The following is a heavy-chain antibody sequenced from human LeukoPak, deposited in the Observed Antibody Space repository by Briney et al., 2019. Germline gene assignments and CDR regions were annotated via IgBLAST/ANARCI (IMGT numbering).Heavy chain of an antibody. V-gene: IGHV3-74*01. Sequence: GGSLRLSCTASGFTFSSYWRHWVRQAPGKGLVWVSRISTDASSTTYADSVKGRFTISRDNAKNTLYLQMNSLRAEDTAVYYCARPLYISSWYFDPWGQGTLVTVSS. CDR3: ARPLYISSWYFDP. CDR2: ISTDASST. J-gene: IGHJ5*02. D-gene: IGHD6-13*01. CDR1: GFTFSSYW.